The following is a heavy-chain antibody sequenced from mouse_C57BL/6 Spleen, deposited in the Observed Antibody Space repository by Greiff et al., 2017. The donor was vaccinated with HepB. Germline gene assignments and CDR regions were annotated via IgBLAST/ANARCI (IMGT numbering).Heavy chain of an antibody. Sequence: VQLQQSGPGMVAPSQSLSITCTVSGFSLTSYAISWVRQPPGKGLEWLGVIWTGGGTNYNSALKSRLSISKDNSNSQVFLKMNSLQTDDTARYYCARRGSSFSYWYFDVWGTGTTVTVAS. V-gene: IGHV2-9-1*01. CDR3: ARRGSSFSYWYFDV. J-gene: IGHJ1*03. CDR2: IWTGGGT. D-gene: IGHD1-1*01. CDR1: GFSLTSYA.